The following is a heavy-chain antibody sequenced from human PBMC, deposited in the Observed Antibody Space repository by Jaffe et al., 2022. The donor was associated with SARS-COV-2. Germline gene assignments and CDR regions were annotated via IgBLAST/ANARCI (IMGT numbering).Heavy chain of an antibody. CDR3: ARDYRGWNYGLVDS. J-gene: IGHJ4*02. CDR1: GYTFASYG. Sequence: QVQLVQSGAEVKKPGASVKVSCKASGYTFASYGINWVRQAPGQGLEWMGWISAYNGNTNYAQKLQGRVTMTTDTSTSTAYMELRTLRSDDTAVYYCARDYRGWNYGLVDSWGQGTLVTVSS. CDR2: ISAYNGNT. D-gene: IGHD1-7*01. V-gene: IGHV1-18*01.